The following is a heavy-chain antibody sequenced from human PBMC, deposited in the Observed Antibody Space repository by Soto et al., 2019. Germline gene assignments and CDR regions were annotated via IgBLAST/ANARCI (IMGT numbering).Heavy chain of an antibody. Sequence: GGSLRLSCAASGFTFSSYAMHWVRQAPGKGLEWVAVISYDGSNKYYADSVKGRFTISRDNSKNTLYLQMNSLRAEDTAVYYCARAGEPVTTSLDYWGQGTLVTVSS. CDR3: ARAGEPVTTSLDY. CDR1: GFTFSSYA. CDR2: ISYDGSNK. J-gene: IGHJ4*02. V-gene: IGHV3-30-3*01. D-gene: IGHD4-4*01.